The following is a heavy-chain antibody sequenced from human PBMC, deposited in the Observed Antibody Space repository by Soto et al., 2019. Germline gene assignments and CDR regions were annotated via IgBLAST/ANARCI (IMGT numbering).Heavy chain of an antibody. V-gene: IGHV4-39*01. CDR2: IYYSGSA. CDR1: GGSISSVSYY. Sequence: PSETLSLTCSVSGGSISSVSYYWGWIRQPPGKGLEWIGSIYYSGSAYYSPSLKSRVTMSVDTSKNQLSLELRSVTAADTAVYYCARLHCSGGRCSFDPWGQGTLVTVSS. CDR3: ARLHCSGGRCSFDP. D-gene: IGHD2-15*01. J-gene: IGHJ5*01.